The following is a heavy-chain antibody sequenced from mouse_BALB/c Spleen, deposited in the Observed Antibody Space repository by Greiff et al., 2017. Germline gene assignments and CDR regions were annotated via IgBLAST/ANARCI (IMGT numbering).Heavy chain of an antibody. V-gene: IGHV5-9-4*01. J-gene: IGHJ4*01. CDR3: AGLFYAMDY. CDR2: ISSGGSYT. Sequence: DVMLVESGGGLVKPGGSLKLSCAASGFTFSSYAMSWVRQSPEKRLEWVAEISSGGSYTYYPDTVTGRFTISRDNAKNTLYLEMSSLRSEDTAMYYCAGLFYAMDYWGQGTSVTVSS. CDR1: GFTFSSYA. D-gene: IGHD3-3*01.